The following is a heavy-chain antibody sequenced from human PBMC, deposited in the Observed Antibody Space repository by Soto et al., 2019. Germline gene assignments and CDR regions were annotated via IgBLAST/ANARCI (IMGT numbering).Heavy chain of an antibody. D-gene: IGHD6-13*01. V-gene: IGHV3-30*03. CDR3: VQSEQQLVLFDY. CDR1: GFTFSSYG. CDR2: ISYDGSNK. J-gene: IGHJ4*02. Sequence: QPGGSLRLSCAASGFTFSSYGMHWVRQAPGKGLEWVAVISYDGSNKYYADSVKGRFTISRDNSKNTLYLQMNSLRAEDTAVYYCVQSEQQLVLFDYWGQGTLVTVSS.